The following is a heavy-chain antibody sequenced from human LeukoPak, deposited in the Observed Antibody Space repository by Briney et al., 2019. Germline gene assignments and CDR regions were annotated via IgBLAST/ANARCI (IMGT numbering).Heavy chain of an antibody. CDR2: INSDGGST. Sequence: PGGSLRLSCAASGFTFSTYWMLWVRQAPGKGLVWVSRINSDGGSTGYADSVKGRFTISRDNAKNTLYLDMNSLRTEDTAVYYCTRGGEGGNWLDPRGQGTQVTVSS. D-gene: IGHD3-16*01. V-gene: IGHV3-74*01. J-gene: IGHJ5*02. CDR3: TRGGEGGNWLDP. CDR1: GFTFSTYW.